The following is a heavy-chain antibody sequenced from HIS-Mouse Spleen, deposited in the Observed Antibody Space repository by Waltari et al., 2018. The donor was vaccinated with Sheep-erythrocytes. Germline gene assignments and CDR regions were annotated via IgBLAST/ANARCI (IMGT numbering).Heavy chain of an antibody. CDR1: GGSISSSSYY. Sequence: QLQLQESGPGLVKPSETLSLTCTVSGGSISSSSYYWGWIRQPPGKGLEWIGSIYYSGSTCYNPSLNSRVTISVDTAKNQFSLKLSSVTAADTAVYYCARDEGTYYDFWSGYPPSYYFDYWGQGTLVTVSS. V-gene: IGHV4-39*07. CDR3: ARDEGTYYDFWSGYPPSYYFDY. D-gene: IGHD3-3*01. CDR2: IYYSGST. J-gene: IGHJ4*02.